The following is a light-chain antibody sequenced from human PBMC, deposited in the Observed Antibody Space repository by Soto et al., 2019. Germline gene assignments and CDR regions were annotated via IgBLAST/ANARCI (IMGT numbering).Light chain of an antibody. CDR2: AAS. CDR3: QQSYGTPCT. J-gene: IGKJ1*01. Sequence: DIQMTQSPSSLSASVGDRVTVTCRASQSITTYLNWYQQKPGKAPKLLIYAASSLQSGVPSRFSGSGSGTDFTLTITSLQPEDFVTYICQQSYGTPCTFGQGTKVEIK. CDR1: QSITTY. V-gene: IGKV1-39*01.